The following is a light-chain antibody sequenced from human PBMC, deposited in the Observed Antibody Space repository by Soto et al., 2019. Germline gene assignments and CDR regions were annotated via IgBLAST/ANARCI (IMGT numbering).Light chain of an antibody. CDR2: EGS. Sequence: QSVLTQPASVSGSPGQSITISCTGTSSDVGSYNLVSWYQQHPGKAPKLMIYEGSKRPSGVSNRFSGSKSGNTASLTISGLQAEDEADYYCCSYAGSSTSLVFGTGTKATVL. V-gene: IGLV2-23*01. CDR3: CSYAGSSTSLV. J-gene: IGLJ1*01. CDR1: SSDVGSYNL.